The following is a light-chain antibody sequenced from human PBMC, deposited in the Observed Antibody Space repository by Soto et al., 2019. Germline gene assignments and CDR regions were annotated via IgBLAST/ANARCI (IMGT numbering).Light chain of an antibody. CDR1: QDIRNF. J-gene: IGKJ3*01. CDR3: QKYSSVPV. V-gene: IGKV1-27*01. CDR2: AAS. Sequence: DIQMTQSPTSLSASVGDRVTITCRASQDIRNFVAWYQQKPGKAPKLLIYAASTLQSGVPSRFSGSGSGTDFTLTINSLHPEDVATYSCQKYSSVPVFGPGTIVEIK.